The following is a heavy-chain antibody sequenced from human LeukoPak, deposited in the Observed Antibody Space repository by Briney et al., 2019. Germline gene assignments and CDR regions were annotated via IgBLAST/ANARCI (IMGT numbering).Heavy chain of an antibody. CDR3: ARDPQYYYGSGRNPNAFDI. CDR2: ISSSGSTI. Sequence: GGSLRLPCAASGFTFSDYYMSWIRQAPGKGLEWVSYISSSGSTIYYADSVKGRFTISRDNAKNSLYLQMNSLRAEDTAVYYCARDPQYYYGSGRNPNAFDIWGQGTMVTVSS. D-gene: IGHD3-10*01. J-gene: IGHJ3*02. V-gene: IGHV3-11*01. CDR1: GFTFSDYY.